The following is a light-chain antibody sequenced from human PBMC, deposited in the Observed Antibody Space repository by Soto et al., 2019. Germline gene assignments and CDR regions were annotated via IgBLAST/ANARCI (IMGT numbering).Light chain of an antibody. CDR2: DAS. V-gene: IGKV1-5*01. CDR1: QSISDW. J-gene: IGKJ1*01. CDR3: QQYNNYST. Sequence: DTQMTQSPSTLSASVGDRVTITCRASQSISDWLAWFQLKPGKAPKLLIYDASSLESGVPSRFSGSGSGTEFTLTISSLQPDDFATYYCQQYNNYSTFGQGTKVDIK.